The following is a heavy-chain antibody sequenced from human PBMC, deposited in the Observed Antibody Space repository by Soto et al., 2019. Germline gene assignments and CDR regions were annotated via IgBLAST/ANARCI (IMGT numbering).Heavy chain of an antibody. CDR1: GDSISSNDYY. Sequence: SETLSLTCTVSGDSISSNDYYWGWIRQPPGKGLEWIGSISYTGSTYYNPSLKSRITISVDTSKNQFSLKLSSVTAADTAVYYCARSSPVVTAPWGQGTLVTVSS. D-gene: IGHD2-21*02. J-gene: IGHJ5*02. CDR2: ISYTGST. V-gene: IGHV4-39*07. CDR3: ARSSPVVTAP.